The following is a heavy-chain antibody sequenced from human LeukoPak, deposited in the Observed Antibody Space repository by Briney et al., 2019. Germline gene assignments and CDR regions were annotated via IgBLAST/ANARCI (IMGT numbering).Heavy chain of an antibody. V-gene: IGHV1-46*01. CDR1: GYTFTSYY. CDR2: INPSGGST. D-gene: IGHD6-13*01. J-gene: IGHJ5*02. CDR3: ARVGDSSSWYDWFDP. Sequence: ASVTVSCMASGYTFTSYYMHWVRQAPGQGLEWMGIINPSGGSTSYAQKFQGRVTMTRDTSTSTVYMELSSLRSEDTAVYYCARVGDSSSWYDWFDPWGQGTLVTVSS.